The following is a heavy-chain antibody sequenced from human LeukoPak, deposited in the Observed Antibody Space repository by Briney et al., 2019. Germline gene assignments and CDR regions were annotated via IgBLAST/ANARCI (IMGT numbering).Heavy chain of an antibody. CDR3: ARHRQADPGHSYGPFDF. Sequence: PSETLSPTCTVSGGSIRSSSYYWAWIRQPPGKGLEWIGSIYYSGSTYYNPSLKSRVTISVDTSNSHFSLNLRSVTAADTAVYYCARHRQADPGHSYGPFDFWGQGTLVTVSS. V-gene: IGHV4-39*01. J-gene: IGHJ4*02. D-gene: IGHD5-18*01. CDR2: IYYSGST. CDR1: GGSIRSSSYY.